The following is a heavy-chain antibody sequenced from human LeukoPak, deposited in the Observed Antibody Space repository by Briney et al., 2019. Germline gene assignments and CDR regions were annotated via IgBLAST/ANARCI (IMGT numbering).Heavy chain of an antibody. Sequence: GGSLRLSCAASGFTVSSNFMSWVRQAPGKGLEWVSVIYSGGSTYYADSVKGRFTISRDNSKNTLYLQMNSLRAEDTAVYYCAREGDGIVATNGINYWGQGTLVTVSS. CDR3: AREGDGIVATNGINY. J-gene: IGHJ4*02. V-gene: IGHV3-53*01. CDR1: GFTVSSNF. D-gene: IGHD5-12*01. CDR2: IYSGGST.